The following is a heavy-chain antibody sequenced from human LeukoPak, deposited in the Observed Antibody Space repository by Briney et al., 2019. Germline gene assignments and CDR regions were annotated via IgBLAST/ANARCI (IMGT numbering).Heavy chain of an antibody. CDR1: GSSINNNF. CDR3: ARFYCSGGSCYQGSLYFDY. CDR2: IYSSGSA. V-gene: IGHV4-59*12. J-gene: IGHJ4*02. Sequence: SETLSLTCTVSGSSINNNFWTWIRQPPGKGLEWIGYIYSSGSANYNPSLKSRVTISVDTSKNQFSLKLSSVTAADTAVYYCARFYCSGGSCYQGSLYFDYWGQGTLVTVSS. D-gene: IGHD2-15*01.